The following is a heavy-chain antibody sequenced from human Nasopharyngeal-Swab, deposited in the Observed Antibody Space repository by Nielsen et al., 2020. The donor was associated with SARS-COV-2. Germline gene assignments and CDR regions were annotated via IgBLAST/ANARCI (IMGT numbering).Heavy chain of an antibody. D-gene: IGHD1-26*01. CDR2: ISGSGSYV. CDR3: ARIAGRGSIYYYYMDV. Sequence: GGSLRLSCAGSGFTFNSYSMIWVRQVPGEGLEWVSSISGSGSYVYYADSVKGRFTISKDSAKNSLYLQMNSLRADDTVVYFCARIAGRGSIYYYYMDVWGTGTTVTVSS. V-gene: IGHV3-21*01. J-gene: IGHJ6*03. CDR1: GFTFNSYS.